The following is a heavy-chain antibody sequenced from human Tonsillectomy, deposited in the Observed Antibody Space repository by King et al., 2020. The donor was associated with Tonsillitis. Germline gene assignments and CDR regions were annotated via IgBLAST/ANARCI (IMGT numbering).Heavy chain of an antibody. J-gene: IGHJ2*01. V-gene: IGHV4-31*03. CDR1: GGSISSGGYY. D-gene: IGHD5-24*01. CDR2: IYYSGST. Sequence: VQLQESGPGLVKPSQTLSLTCTVSGGSISSGGYYWSWIRQHPGKGLEWIGYIYYSGSTYYNPSLKSRVTISVDTSKNQFSLKLSSVTAADTAVYYCARGFVEMATIYRDYWYYDLWSRGTLVTVSS. CDR3: ARGFVEMATIYRDYWYYDL.